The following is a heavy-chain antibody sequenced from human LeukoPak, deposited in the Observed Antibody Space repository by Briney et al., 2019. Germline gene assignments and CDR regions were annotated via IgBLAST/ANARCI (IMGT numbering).Heavy chain of an antibody. V-gene: IGHV4-34*01. CDR3: ARAVPRDYGKDV. D-gene: IGHD4-17*01. CDR1: GGSFSGYY. J-gene: IGHJ6*02. CDR2: INHSGST. Sequence: SETLSLTCAVYGGSFSGYYWSWIRQPPGKGLEWIGEINHSGSTYYNPSLKSRVTISVDRSKNQFSLKLSSVTAADTAVYYCARAVPRDYGKDVWGQGTTVTVSS.